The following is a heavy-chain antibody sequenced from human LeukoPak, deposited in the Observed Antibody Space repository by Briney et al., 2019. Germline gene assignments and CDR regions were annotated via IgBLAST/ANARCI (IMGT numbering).Heavy chain of an antibody. CDR1: GFTFTTYS. CDR2: ITSSSTSM. Sequence: PGGSLRLSCAASGFTFTTYSMNWVLQAPGKGLEWISSITSSSTSMYYADSVKGRFTISRDNAKNSLYLQMNSLRAEDTAVYYCARTYYDILTGYNPYFDYWGQGTLVTVSS. CDR3: ARTYYDILTGYNPYFDY. D-gene: IGHD3-9*01. J-gene: IGHJ4*02. V-gene: IGHV3-21*01.